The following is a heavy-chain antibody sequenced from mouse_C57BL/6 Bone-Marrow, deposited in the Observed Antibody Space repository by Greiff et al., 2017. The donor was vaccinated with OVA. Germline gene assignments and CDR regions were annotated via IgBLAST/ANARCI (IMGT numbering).Heavy chain of an antibody. J-gene: IGHJ1*03. CDR1: GYTFTNYW. CDR2: IYPGGGYT. Sequence: VQLQQSGAELVRPGTSVKMSCKASGYTFTNYWIGWAKQRPGHGLEWIGDIYPGGGYTNYNEKFKGKGTLTADKSSSTAYMQFSSLTSEDSAIYYCARGVTTVVAHWYFDVWGTGTTVTVSS. V-gene: IGHV1-63*01. CDR3: ARGVTTVVAHWYFDV. D-gene: IGHD1-1*01.